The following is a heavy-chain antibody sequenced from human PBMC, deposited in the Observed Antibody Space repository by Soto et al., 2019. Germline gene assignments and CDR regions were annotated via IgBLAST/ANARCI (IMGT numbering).Heavy chain of an antibody. D-gene: IGHD6-19*01. CDR2: IDPSDSYT. J-gene: IGHJ6*02. Sequence: GESLKIYCKCSGYSYTSYWISGLRQMPGKGLAWMGRIDPSDSYTNYSPSFQGHVTITADKSISTSYLQWSSLKASDAAMYYCSRSGVAGKRDYYGIDVWGQGTTVTVSS. V-gene: IGHV5-10-1*01. CDR1: GYSYTSYW. CDR3: SRSGVAGKRDYYGIDV.